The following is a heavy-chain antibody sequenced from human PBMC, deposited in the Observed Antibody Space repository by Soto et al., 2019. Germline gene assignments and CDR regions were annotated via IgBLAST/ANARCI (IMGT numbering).Heavy chain of an antibody. Sequence: GGSLRLSCAASGFTFSSYSMNWVRQAQGKGLDGVAYISNSGSNIYYADSVKGRFNISRDNSKNSLYLQMNSLRAEDTAVYYCARNDRSELLKVSSMDYWGQGTLVTVSS. J-gene: IGHJ4*02. CDR1: GFTFSSYS. D-gene: IGHD3-10*01. CDR3: ARNDRSELLKVSSMDY. V-gene: IGHV3-48*01. CDR2: ISNSGSNI.